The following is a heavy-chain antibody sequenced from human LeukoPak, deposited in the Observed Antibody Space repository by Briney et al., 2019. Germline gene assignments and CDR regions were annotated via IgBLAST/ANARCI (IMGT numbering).Heavy chain of an antibody. CDR3: ATPLSGESGYYQFSI. CDR1: GGTFSSYA. D-gene: IGHD3-22*01. CDR2: IIPIFGTA. J-gene: IGHJ4*02. V-gene: IGHV1-69*13. Sequence: SVKVSCKASGGTFSSYAISWVRQAPGQGLEWMGGIIPIFGTANYAQKFQGRVTITADESTSTAYMELSSLRSEDTAVYYCATPLSGESGYYQFSIWGQGTLVTVSS.